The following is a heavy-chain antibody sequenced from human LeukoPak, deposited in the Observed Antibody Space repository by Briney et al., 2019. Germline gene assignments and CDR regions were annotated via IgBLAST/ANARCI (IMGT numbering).Heavy chain of an antibody. J-gene: IGHJ4*02. D-gene: IGHD2-15*01. Sequence: SETLSLTCTVSGASISTIISYWGWIRQTPGKGLEWIGSIYYSGTTYYNPSLESRVTISIDTSKNQFSVKLTSVTAADTAVYYCARRAHLLGYCSGGSCYSGDYFEYWGQGILVTVSS. CDR1: GASISTIISY. V-gene: IGHV4-39*07. CDR3: ARRAHLLGYCSGGSCYSGDYFEY. CDR2: IYYSGTT.